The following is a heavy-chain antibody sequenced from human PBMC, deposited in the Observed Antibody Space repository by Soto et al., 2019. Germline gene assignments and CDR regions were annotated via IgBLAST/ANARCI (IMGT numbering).Heavy chain of an antibody. Sequence: ASVKVSCKATGYTFTSYGISWVRQAPGQGLEWMGWFGAYNGNTNYAQKLQGRVTVTTDTSTSTAYMELRSLRSDDTAVYYCARVVTYYDSSGYYYGPFDYWGQGTLVTVSS. CDR1: GYTFTSYG. V-gene: IGHV1-18*01. D-gene: IGHD3-22*01. CDR3: ARVVTYYDSSGYYYGPFDY. CDR2: FGAYNGNT. J-gene: IGHJ4*02.